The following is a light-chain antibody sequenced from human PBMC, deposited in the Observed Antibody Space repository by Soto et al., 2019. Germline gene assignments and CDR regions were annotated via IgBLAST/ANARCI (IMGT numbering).Light chain of an antibody. CDR2: STN. Sequence: QTVVSQEPSFSVSPGETVTLTCGLTSASVLTSYYPGWYQQTPGQAPRTLIYSTNIRSSGVPDRFSGSILGNKAALTITGAPEDDESDYYCALYVGSGTVVFGGGTKLTVL. J-gene: IGLJ2*01. CDR3: ALYVGSGTVV. V-gene: IGLV8-61*01. CDR1: SASVLTSYY.